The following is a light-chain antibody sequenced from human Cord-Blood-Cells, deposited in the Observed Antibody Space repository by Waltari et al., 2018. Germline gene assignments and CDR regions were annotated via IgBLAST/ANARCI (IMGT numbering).Light chain of an antibody. V-gene: IGKV1-9*01. Sequence: IQLTQSPSSLSASVGDRVNITCRASQGISSYLAWYQQKPGKAPKLLIYAASTLQSGVPSRFSGSGSGTDFTLTISSLQPEDFATYYCQQLNSYPLTFGGGTKVEIK. CDR2: AAS. J-gene: IGKJ4*01. CDR1: QGISSY. CDR3: QQLNSYPLT.